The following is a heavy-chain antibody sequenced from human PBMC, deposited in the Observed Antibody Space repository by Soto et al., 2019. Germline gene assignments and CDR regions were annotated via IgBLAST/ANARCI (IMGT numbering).Heavy chain of an antibody. CDR1: GFTFDDYT. J-gene: IGHJ6*02. D-gene: IGHD1-26*01. V-gene: IGHV3-43*01. CDR2: ISWDGGST. CDR3: AKALVGATTDYYYYGMDV. Sequence: GGSLRLSCAASGFTFDDYTMHWVRQAPGKGLEWVSLISWDGGSTYYADSVKGRFTISRDNSKNSLYLQMNSLRTEDTALYYCAKALVGATTDYYYYGMDVWGQGTTVTVSS.